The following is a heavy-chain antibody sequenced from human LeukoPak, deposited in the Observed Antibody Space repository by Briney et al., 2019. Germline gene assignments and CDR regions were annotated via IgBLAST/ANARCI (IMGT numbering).Heavy chain of an antibody. D-gene: IGHD3-9*01. Sequence: PGGSLRLSCAASGFTFSSYEMNWVRQAPGKGLGWVSYISSSGSTIYYADSVKGRLTISRDNAKNSLYLQMNSLRAEDTAVYYCARGVYYDILTGYSDDAFDIWGQGTMVTVSS. V-gene: IGHV3-48*03. CDR3: ARGVYYDILTGYSDDAFDI. CDR1: GFTFSSYE. J-gene: IGHJ3*02. CDR2: ISSSGSTI.